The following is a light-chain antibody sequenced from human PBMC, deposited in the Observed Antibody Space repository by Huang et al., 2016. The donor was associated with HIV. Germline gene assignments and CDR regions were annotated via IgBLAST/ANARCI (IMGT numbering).Light chain of an antibody. V-gene: IGKV3-20*01. CDR2: GAS. CDR3: QQYDSSPWT. Sequence: EIVLTQSQGTLSLSPGERAPLSCRASQSVSSSYFAWYTQKPGQAPRLLFYGASSSATGIPDRFSGSGSGTDFTLTISRLEPEDFAVYYCQQYDSSPWTFGQGTKVEIK. CDR1: QSVSSSY. J-gene: IGKJ1*01.